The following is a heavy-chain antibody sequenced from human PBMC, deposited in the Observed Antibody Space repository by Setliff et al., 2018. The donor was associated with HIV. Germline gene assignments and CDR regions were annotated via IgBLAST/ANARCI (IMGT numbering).Heavy chain of an antibody. Sequence: GGSLRLSCAASGFTFSSYWMHWVRQAPGKGLVWVSLINSDGGTTYYADSVQGRFTISRDNSKNTLYLQMNSLRAEDTAVYYCAKSSWWEPRAYWGQGTLVTVSS. J-gene: IGHJ4*02. CDR3: AKSSWWEPRAY. CDR2: INSDGGTT. D-gene: IGHD2-15*01. V-gene: IGHV3-74*01. CDR1: GFTFSSYW.